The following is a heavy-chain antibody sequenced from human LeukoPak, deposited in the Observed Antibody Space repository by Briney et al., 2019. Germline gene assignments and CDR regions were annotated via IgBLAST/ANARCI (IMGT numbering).Heavy chain of an antibody. J-gene: IGHJ6*02. Sequence: PGGSLRLSCAASGFTFSSYAMSWVRQAPGKGLEWVSAISGSGGSTYYADSVKGRFTISRDNSKNTLYLQMNSLRAEDTAVYYCAKASLRFLEWLSHYYYYGMAVWGQGTTVTVSS. CDR1: GFTFSSYA. CDR3: AKASLRFLEWLSHYYYYGMAV. D-gene: IGHD3-3*01. CDR2: ISGSGGST. V-gene: IGHV3-23*01.